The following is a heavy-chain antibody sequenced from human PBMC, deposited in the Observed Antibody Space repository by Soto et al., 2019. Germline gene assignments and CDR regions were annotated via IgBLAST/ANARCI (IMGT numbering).Heavy chain of an antibody. CDR1: GYSLNLFC. V-gene: IGHV5-51*01. CDR2: IYPGDSDP. Sequence: EESLKSSCSRSGYSLNLFCIAWVRQLPGKGWEWRGIIYPGDSDPRYSPPFQGQVTISADKSISTAYLQWSSLKASDTAMYYCGRLGSTSSPPDYWGKETLVTVS. J-gene: IGHJ4*02. CDR3: GRLGSTSSPPDY. D-gene: IGHD2-2*01.